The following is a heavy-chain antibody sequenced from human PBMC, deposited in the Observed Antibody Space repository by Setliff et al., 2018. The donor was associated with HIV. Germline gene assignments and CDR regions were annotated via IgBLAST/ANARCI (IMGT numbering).Heavy chain of an antibody. Sequence: GGSLRLSCEASRFTFRNYWMYWVRQVPGKGLVWVSRLNSDGTKTNYADSVKGRFTISRDNANNTLYLQMNSLRAEDTAVYYCARDNWGPDYWGRGTLVTVSS. CDR2: LNSDGTKT. J-gene: IGHJ4*02. CDR1: RFTFRNYW. CDR3: ARDNWGPDY. D-gene: IGHD7-27*01. V-gene: IGHV3-74*01.